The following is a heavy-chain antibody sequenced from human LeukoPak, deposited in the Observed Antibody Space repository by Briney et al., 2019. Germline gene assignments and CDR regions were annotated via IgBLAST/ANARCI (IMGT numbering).Heavy chain of an antibody. D-gene: IGHD3-10*01. J-gene: IGHJ4*02. CDR3: ARGRHYGSGSYYNY. CDR1: GFTFNTYS. Sequence: GGSLRLSCAASGFTFNTYSMNWVRQAPGKGLEWVSSISSSSKYIYYADSVKGRFTISRDNAKNSLYLQMDSLRAEDTAVYYCARGRHYGSGSYYNYWGQGTLVTVSS. CDR2: ISSSSKYI. V-gene: IGHV3-21*01.